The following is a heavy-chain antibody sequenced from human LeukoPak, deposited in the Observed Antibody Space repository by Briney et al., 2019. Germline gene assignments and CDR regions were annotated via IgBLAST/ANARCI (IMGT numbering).Heavy chain of an antibody. V-gene: IGHV3-73*01. D-gene: IGHD6-19*01. CDR2: IRGKTNSYAT. CDR1: GFTFTDSA. Sequence: PGGSLRLSCAASGFTFTDSAMNWVRQASGKGLDWVGHIRGKTNSYATAYAASVRGRFTISRDDAKNTAYLQMNSLKTEDTAVYYCTGGRGWYSPDYWGQGTLVTVSS. J-gene: IGHJ4*02. CDR3: TGGRGWYSPDY.